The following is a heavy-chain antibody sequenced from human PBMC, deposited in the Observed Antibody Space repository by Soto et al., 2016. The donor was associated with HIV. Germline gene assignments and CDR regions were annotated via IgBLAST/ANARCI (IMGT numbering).Heavy chain of an antibody. CDR2: INDSGTT. J-gene: IGHJ5*01. Sequence: QVQLQQWGAGLLKPSETLSLTCGVSGGSFSNYYWTWIRQPPGKGLEWIGEINDSGTTNYNASLKSRVTISADTSKNQFSLRLTSVTAADTAVYYCAGALRYFDFLRDWFDSWGPGNPGHRLL. CDR3: AGALRYFDFLRDWFDS. CDR1: GGSFSNYY. V-gene: IGHV4-34*01. D-gene: IGHD3-9*01.